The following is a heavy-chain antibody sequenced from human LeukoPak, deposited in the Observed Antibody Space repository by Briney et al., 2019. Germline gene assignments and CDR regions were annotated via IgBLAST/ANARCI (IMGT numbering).Heavy chain of an antibody. CDR3: ASLGPSANRYCSGGSCGGYY. CDR2: ISGSGGST. D-gene: IGHD2-15*01. CDR1: GFTFSSYA. J-gene: IGHJ4*02. Sequence: GGSLRLSCAASGFTFSSYAMSWVRQAPGKGLEWVSAISGSGGSTYYADSVKGRFTISRDNYKNTLYLQMNSLRAEDTAVYYCASLGPSANRYCSGGSCGGYYWGQGTLVTVSS. V-gene: IGHV3-23*01.